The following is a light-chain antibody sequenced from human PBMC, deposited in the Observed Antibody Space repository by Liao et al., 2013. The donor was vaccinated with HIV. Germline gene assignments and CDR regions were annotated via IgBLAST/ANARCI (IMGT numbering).Light chain of an antibody. J-gene: IGLJ1*01. CDR3: QAWDSTLAWKV. CDR1: KLGDKY. CDR2: QDD. V-gene: IGLV3-1*01. Sequence: SYELTQPPSVSVSPGQTASITCSGDKLGDKYACWYQQKPGQSPVLVIYQDDKRPSGIPERFSGSSSGNTATLTISGTQAMDEADYYCQAWDSTLAWKVFGTGTKVTVL.